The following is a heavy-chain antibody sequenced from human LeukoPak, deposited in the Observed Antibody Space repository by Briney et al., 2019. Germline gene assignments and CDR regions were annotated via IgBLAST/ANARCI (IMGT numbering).Heavy chain of an antibody. Sequence: GGSLRLSCAASGFIVSSNYMSWVRQAPGKGLEWVSVIYSGGSTYYADSVKGRFTISRDNSKNTLYLQMNSLRAEDTAVYYCARGVTGTISFDYWGQGTLVTVSS. D-gene: IGHD1-7*01. V-gene: IGHV3-66*02. CDR3: ARGVTGTISFDY. CDR2: IYSGGST. J-gene: IGHJ4*02. CDR1: GFIVSSNY.